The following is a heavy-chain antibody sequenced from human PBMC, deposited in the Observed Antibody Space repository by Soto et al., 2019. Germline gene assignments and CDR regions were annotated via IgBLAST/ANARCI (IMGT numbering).Heavy chain of an antibody. CDR1: GYPVTAYY. CDR3: ARGGGVGVAGSAAFDM. V-gene: IGHV1-2*02. D-gene: IGHD3-3*01. Sequence: QLHFVQSGAVVKKPGAAVTVSCSASGYPVTAYYMHWVRQAPGRGLEWMGGINPATGAAKYTQTFHGRVTMTRDTSTSTVFMELSGLTSEDTAVFYWARGGGVGVAGSAAFDMWGQGTLVTVSS. J-gene: IGHJ3*02. CDR2: INPATGAA.